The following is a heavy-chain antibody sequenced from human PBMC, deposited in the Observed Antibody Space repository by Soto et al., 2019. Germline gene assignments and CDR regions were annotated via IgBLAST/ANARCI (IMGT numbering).Heavy chain of an antibody. J-gene: IGHJ4*02. CDR3: ARSPRSSPYFDY. V-gene: IGHV5-51*01. CDR1: GYTFSNFW. Sequence: GESLKISCPSSGYTFSNFWIGWVRQLPGKGLEWMGIIYPGDHETRYSTSFHGKVTISAYRSINTAYLQWNSLEASDTTFYFCARSPRSSPYFDYWGQGALVTSPQ. D-gene: IGHD6-13*01. CDR2: IYPGDHET.